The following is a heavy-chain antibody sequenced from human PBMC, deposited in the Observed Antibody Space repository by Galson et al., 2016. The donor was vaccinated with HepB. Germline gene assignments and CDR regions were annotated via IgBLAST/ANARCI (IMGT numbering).Heavy chain of an antibody. V-gene: IGHV1-69*01. J-gene: IGHJ4*02. CDR3: ARVHSDSSGYPNYFDY. CDR2: IIPTFHTP. CDR1: GGTFGTSS. D-gene: IGHD3-22*01. Sequence: SCKASGGTFGTSSISWLRQAPGQGLEWMGGIIPTFHTPNYAQRFQGRMTITADASTTTVYVDLSSLTSEDTAVYFCARVHSDSSGYPNYFDYWGQGTLVTVSS.